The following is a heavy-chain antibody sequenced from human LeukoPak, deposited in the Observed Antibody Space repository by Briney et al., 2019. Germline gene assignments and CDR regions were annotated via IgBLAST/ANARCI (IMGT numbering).Heavy chain of an antibody. CDR2: ISSSSSYI. CDR1: GFTFSSYS. D-gene: IGHD3-22*01. J-gene: IGHJ3*02. CDR3: AREGTHYHDSSTWPGAFDI. Sequence: GGSLRLSCAASGFTFSSYSMNWVRQAPGKGLEWVSSISSSSSYIYYADSVKGRFTISRDNAKNSLYLQMNSLRAEDTAVYYCAREGTHYHDSSTWPGAFDIWGQGTMVTVSS. V-gene: IGHV3-21*01.